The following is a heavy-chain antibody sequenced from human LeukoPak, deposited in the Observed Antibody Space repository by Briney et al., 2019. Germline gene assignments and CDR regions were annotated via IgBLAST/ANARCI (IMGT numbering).Heavy chain of an antibody. Sequence: TSETLSLTCTVSGGSISSSSYYWGWIRQPPGKGLEWIGSIYYSGSTYYNPSLKSRVTISVDTPKNQFSLKLSSVTAADTAVYYCARHPILTGYFDYWGQGTLVTVSS. CDR2: IYYSGST. J-gene: IGHJ4*02. CDR1: GGSISSSSYY. V-gene: IGHV4-39*01. CDR3: ARHPILTGYFDY. D-gene: IGHD2-8*02.